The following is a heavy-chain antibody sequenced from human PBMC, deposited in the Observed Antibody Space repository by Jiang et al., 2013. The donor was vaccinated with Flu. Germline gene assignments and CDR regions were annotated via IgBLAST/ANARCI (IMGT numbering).Heavy chain of an antibody. CDR1: GYTFTSYD. D-gene: IGHD3-10*01. J-gene: IGHJ4*02. CDR3: ARAVLWFGATVAVDDY. Sequence: SGAEVKKPGASVKVSCKASGYTFTSYDINWVRQATGQGLEWMGWMNPNSGNTGYAQKFQGRVTMTRNTSISTAYMELSSLRSEDTAVYYCARAVLWFGATVAVDDYWGQGTLVHRLL. V-gene: IGHV1-8*01. CDR2: MNPNSGNT.